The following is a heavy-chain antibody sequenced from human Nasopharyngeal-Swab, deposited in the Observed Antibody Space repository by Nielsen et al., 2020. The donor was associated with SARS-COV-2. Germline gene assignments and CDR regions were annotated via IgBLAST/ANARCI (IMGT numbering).Heavy chain of an antibody. CDR1: GFIFHSFA. V-gene: IGHV3-30*04. Sequence: LKISCAASGFIFHSFAMHWGRQAPGKGLGWVALISFDGTNKYYPGSVRGRFTISRDTSKDTLYLQMDRLRAEDTAVYYCVRDRDIFGYDSSGYYGADAFDLWGQGTMVTVSS. D-gene: IGHD3-22*01. CDR2: ISFDGTNK. CDR3: VRDRDIFGYDSSGYYGADAFDL. J-gene: IGHJ3*01.